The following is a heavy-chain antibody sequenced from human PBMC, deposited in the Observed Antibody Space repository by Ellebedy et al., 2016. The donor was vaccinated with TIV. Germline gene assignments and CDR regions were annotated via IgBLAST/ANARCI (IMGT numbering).Heavy chain of an antibody. V-gene: IGHV1-46*01. Sequence: ASVKVSCKASGYTFASYYIHWVRQAPGQGLEWMGIINPSGGSTRYAQKLQGRVTMTRDTSTSTVYMELSSLRSEDTAVYYCARAHYGSGSYSHFDYWGQGTLVTVSS. CDR3: ARAHYGSGSYSHFDY. J-gene: IGHJ4*02. CDR2: INPSGGST. CDR1: GYTFASYY. D-gene: IGHD3-10*01.